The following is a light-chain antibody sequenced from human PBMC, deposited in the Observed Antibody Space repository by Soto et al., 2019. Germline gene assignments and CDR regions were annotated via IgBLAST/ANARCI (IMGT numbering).Light chain of an antibody. CDR3: QQYNNWPFT. CDR2: DAS. J-gene: IGKJ4*01. Sequence: EIVMTQSPATLSVSPGERATLSCRASQSCSSLAWYQQKPGQAPRLLIYDASARATGIPARFSGSGSGTEFTLTISSLQSEDFAVYYCQQYNNWPFTFGGGTKVEI. V-gene: IGKV3-15*01. CDR1: QSCSS.